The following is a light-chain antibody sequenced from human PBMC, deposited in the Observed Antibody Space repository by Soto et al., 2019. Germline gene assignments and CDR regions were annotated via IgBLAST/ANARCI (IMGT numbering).Light chain of an antibody. CDR2: PNS. Sequence: QSVLTQSPSASGTPGQRVSISCSGSSSNSGSNNVYWYQQFPGSAHRFLLYPNSPRPSGVPDRFSASKSGTSASLVISGLRPEDEATYYFANWDDRPSGRNWVFGGRTKLTVL. CDR3: ANWDDRPSGRNWV. V-gene: IGLV1-47*01. J-gene: IGLJ3*02. CDR1: SSNSGSNN.